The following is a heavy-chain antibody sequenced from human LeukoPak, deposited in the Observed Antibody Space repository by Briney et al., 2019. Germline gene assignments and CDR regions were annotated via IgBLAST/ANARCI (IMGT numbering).Heavy chain of an antibody. CDR1: GGSITTYY. Sequence: SETLSLTCTVSGGSITTYYWSWIRQSPGKGLEWIGYIYYSGGTNYNPSLKSRVTLSIDASKSQFSLRLSSVTAADTAIYYCARDNPANWFDPWGQGTLVTVSS. V-gene: IGHV4-59*01. CDR3: ARDNPANWFDP. J-gene: IGHJ5*02. CDR2: IYYSGGT. D-gene: IGHD1-14*01.